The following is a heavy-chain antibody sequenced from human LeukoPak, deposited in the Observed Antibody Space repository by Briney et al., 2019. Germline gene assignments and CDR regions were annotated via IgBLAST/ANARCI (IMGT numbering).Heavy chain of an antibody. CDR3: ARAGSFWHYVY. CDR2: IKQDGSEK. J-gene: IGHJ4*02. CDR1: GFTFSGFW. V-gene: IGHV3-7*01. D-gene: IGHD1-7*01. Sequence: GGSLRLSCAASGFTFSGFWMSWVRQTPGKGLEWVANIKQDGSEKYYVDSVKGRFTISRDNAKNSLSRQMNSLRVEDTAVYYCARAGSFWHYVYWGQGTLVTVSS.